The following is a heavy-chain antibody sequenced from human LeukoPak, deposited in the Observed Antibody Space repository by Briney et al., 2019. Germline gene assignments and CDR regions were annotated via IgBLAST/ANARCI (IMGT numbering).Heavy chain of an antibody. Sequence: SETLSLTCAVYGGSFSGYYWSWIRQPPGKGLEWIGEINHSGSTNYNPSLKSRVTISVDTSKNQFSLKLSSVTAADTAVYYCARHSQYYYDSSGMFDYWGQGTLVTVSS. CDR1: GGSFSGYY. CDR3: ARHSQYYYDSSGMFDY. D-gene: IGHD3-22*01. CDR2: INHSGST. V-gene: IGHV4-34*01. J-gene: IGHJ4*02.